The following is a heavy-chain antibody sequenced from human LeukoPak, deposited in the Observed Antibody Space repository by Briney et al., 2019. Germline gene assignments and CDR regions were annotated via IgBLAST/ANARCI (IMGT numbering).Heavy chain of an antibody. D-gene: IGHD3-10*01. Sequence: PGASLRLSCAASGFTFSSYAMHWVRQAPGKGLEWVAVISYDGSNKYYADSVKGRFTISRDNSKNTLYLQMNSLRAEDTAVYYCASEREATMVRGVIRTLPFNWFDPWGQGTLVTVSS. J-gene: IGHJ5*02. V-gene: IGHV3-30*01. CDR1: GFTFSSYA. CDR3: ASEREATMVRGVIRTLPFNWFDP. CDR2: ISYDGSNK.